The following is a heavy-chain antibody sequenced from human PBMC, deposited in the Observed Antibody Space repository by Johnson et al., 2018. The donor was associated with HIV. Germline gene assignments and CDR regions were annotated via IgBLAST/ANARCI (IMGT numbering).Heavy chain of an antibody. Sequence: QVQLVESGGGLVEPGGSLRLSCTASGFSFGDYYMGWIRQAPGKGLEWISYISAFGLTIYYADSVKGRFTIFRDNAKNSLYLQMNSRRAEDTAVYYCARVQGLSITTAIGAAFDIWGQGTLVTVSS. V-gene: IGHV3-11*04. J-gene: IGHJ3*02. CDR3: ARVQGLSITTAIGAAFDI. CDR1: GFSFGDYY. D-gene: IGHD1-14*01. CDR2: ISAFGLTI.